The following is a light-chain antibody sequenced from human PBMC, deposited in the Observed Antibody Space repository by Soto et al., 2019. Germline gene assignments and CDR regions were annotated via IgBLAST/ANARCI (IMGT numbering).Light chain of an antibody. V-gene: IGKV3-20*01. CDR2: AAS. CDR1: QSVSSSQ. Sequence: EIVLTQSPGTLSLSPGERATLSCRASQSVSSSQLAWYQQNPGQAPRLLIYAASSRATDIPDRFSGSGSGTDFTLTISRLEPEDFAVYYCQHYGNSLYTFGQGTKLEIK. CDR3: QHYGNSLYT. J-gene: IGKJ2*01.